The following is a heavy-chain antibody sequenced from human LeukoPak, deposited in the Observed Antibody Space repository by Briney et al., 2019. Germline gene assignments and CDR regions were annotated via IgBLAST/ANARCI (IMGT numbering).Heavy chain of an antibody. CDR2: IYSGGST. V-gene: IGHV3-66*01. D-gene: IGHD3-9*01. CDR3: ARALQGIRGYDILTGYYNDY. Sequence: GGSLRLSCAASGFTVSSNYMSWVRQAPGKGLEWVSVIYSGGSTYYADSVKGRFTISRDNSKNTLYLQMNSLRAEDTAVYYCARALQGIRGYDILTGYYNDYWGQGTLVTVSS. J-gene: IGHJ4*02. CDR1: GFTVSSNY.